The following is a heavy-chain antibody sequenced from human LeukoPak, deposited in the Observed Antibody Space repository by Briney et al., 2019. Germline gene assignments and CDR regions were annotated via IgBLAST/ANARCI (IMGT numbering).Heavy chain of an antibody. Sequence: PGGSLRLSCAASGFTFSDFYMSWIRQAPGKGLEWVSYISSSGSTIYYADSVKGRFTISRDNAKNSLYLQMNSLRAEDTAVYYCARGGGCSGGSCYSRFYYGMDVWGQGTTVTVSS. CDR2: ISSSGSTI. V-gene: IGHV3-11*01. D-gene: IGHD2-15*01. CDR3: ARGGGCSGGSCYSRFYYGMDV. CDR1: GFTFSDFY. J-gene: IGHJ6*02.